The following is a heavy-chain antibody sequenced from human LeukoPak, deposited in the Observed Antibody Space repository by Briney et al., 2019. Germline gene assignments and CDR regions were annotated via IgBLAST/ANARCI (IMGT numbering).Heavy chain of an antibody. Sequence: GGSLRLSCAASGLTFSNSAMSWVRQAPEKGLEWVSTITDTGDGTNYADSVKGRFTISRDNSKNTVFLQMNGLRTEDTAVYFCAQDIPIEQVPGLGPGSWGRGTLVTVSS. CDR3: AQDIPIEQVPGLGPGS. CDR2: ITDTGDGT. V-gene: IGHV3-23*01. J-gene: IGHJ4*02. D-gene: IGHD3-16*01. CDR1: GLTFSNSA.